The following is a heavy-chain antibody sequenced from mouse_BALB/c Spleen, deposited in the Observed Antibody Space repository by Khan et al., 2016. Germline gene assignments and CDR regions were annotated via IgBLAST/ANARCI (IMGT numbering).Heavy chain of an antibody. D-gene: IGHD2-4*01. CDR3: ARSPDDYDVGFAY. J-gene: IGHJ3*01. V-gene: IGHV14-3*02. Sequence: VQLQQSGAELVKPGASVKSSCTASGFNIKDTYMHWVKQRPEQGLEWIGRIDPANGNTKYDPKFQGKATITADTSSNTAYLQLSSLTSEDTAVYYCARSPDDYDVGFAYWGQGTLVTVSA. CDR2: IDPANGNT. CDR1: GFNIKDTY.